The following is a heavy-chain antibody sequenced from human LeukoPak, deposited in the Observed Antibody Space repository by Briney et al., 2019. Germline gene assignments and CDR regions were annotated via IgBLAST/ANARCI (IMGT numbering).Heavy chain of an antibody. Sequence: GGSLRLSCAPSGFTFSSYGMHSVRQAPGKGLEWVAVIWYDGSNKYYADSVKGRFTISGDNSKNTLYLQMNSLRAEDTGVSYCARESPMVPGSNYMDVWGKGTTVTVSS. CDR2: IWYDGSNK. D-gene: IGHD3-10*01. J-gene: IGHJ6*03. CDR1: GFTFSSYG. V-gene: IGHV3-33*01. CDR3: ARESPMVPGSNYMDV.